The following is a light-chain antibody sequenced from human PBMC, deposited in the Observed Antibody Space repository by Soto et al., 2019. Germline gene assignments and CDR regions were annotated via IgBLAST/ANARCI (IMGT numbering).Light chain of an antibody. J-gene: IGLJ2*01. CDR1: SSNIGNNY. V-gene: IGLV1-51*01. CDR2: DNN. CDR3: GTWDSSLSAVV. Sequence: QSVLTQPPSVSAAPGQKVTISSSGSSSNIGNNYVSWYQQLPGTAPKLLIYDNNKRPSGIPDRFSGSKSGTSGTLGITGLQTGDEADYYCGTWDSSLSAVVFGGGTKLTVL.